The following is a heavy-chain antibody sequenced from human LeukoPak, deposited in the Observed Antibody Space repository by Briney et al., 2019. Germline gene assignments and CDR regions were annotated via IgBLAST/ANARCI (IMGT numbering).Heavy chain of an antibody. CDR1: GFTFSSYA. CDR3: AKDLSSIAAAGTPLDY. D-gene: IGHD6-13*01. Sequence: GGSLRLSCAVSGFTFSSYAMSWVRQAPGKGLEWVSAISGSGGSTYYADSVKGRFTISRDNSKNTLYLQMNSLRAEDTAVYYCAKDLSSIAAAGTPLDYWGQGTLVTVSS. CDR2: ISGSGGST. J-gene: IGHJ4*02. V-gene: IGHV3-23*01.